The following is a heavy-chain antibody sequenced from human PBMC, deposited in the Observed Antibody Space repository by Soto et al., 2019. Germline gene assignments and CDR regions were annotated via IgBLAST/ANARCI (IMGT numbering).Heavy chain of an antibody. J-gene: IGHJ6*02. CDR2: ISSTSIYI. Sequence: GGSLRLSCAASGFTFSNSAMSWLRQAPGKGLEWVSSISSTSIYILYADPVTGRFAITRDNTKTSLYLQLNNLRAVVMGFYYCATVHTLGIRDSGMDVWGQGTPVPVPS. CDR3: ATVHTLGIRDSGMDV. CDR1: GFTFSNSA. D-gene: IGHD7-27*01. V-gene: IGHV3-21*01.